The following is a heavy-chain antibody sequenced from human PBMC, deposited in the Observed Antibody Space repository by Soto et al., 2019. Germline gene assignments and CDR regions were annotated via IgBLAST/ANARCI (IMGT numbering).Heavy chain of an antibody. CDR3: ARGRYGDY. CDR1: GYTFTSYG. V-gene: IGHV1-18*01. CDR2: ISAHNGNT. Sequence: QVHLVQSGAEVKKPGASVKVSCKASGYTFTSYGITWVRQAPGQGLEWMGWISAHNGNTDYAQKLQGRVIVTRDTSTTTAYMELRSLRSDDTAVYYCARGRYGDYWGQGALVTVSS. J-gene: IGHJ4*02. D-gene: IGHD1-1*01.